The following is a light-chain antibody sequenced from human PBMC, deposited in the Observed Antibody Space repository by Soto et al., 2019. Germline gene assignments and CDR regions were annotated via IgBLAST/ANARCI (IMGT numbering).Light chain of an antibody. Sequence: DIHMTQSPSTLSASIGNRVTITCRASQSISSYLNWYEQKPGKAPNLLIYGASNLQSGVPSRFSGGGYGTDFTLTISSLQTEDFGTYYCQQSYTSPVTFGGGTKVDIK. CDR2: GAS. V-gene: IGKV1-39*01. CDR1: QSISSY. CDR3: QQSYTSPVT. J-gene: IGKJ4*01.